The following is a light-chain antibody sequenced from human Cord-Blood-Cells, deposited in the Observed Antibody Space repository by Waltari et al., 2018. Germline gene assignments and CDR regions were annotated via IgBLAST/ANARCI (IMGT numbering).Light chain of an antibody. CDR1: QSVSSY. CDR3: QQRSNWPPLT. Sequence: EIVLTQSPATLSLSPGERATLSCRASQSVSSYLAWYQQKPGQAPRLLIYDASNRATGIPARFRGSGSGRDVALTISSLEPEDFAVYYCQQRSNWPPLTFGGGTKVEIK. CDR2: DAS. V-gene: IGKV3-11*02. J-gene: IGKJ4*01.